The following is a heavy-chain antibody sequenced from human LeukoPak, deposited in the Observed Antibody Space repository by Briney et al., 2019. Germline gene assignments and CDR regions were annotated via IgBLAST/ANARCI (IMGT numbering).Heavy chain of an antibody. CDR1: GYTFTTYA. Sequence: ASVKVSCKTSGYTFTTYAIHWVRQAPGQRLEWMGLINADDGNTRYSQRFHGRVTITRDTSANTAYMELSSLRFEDTAVYYCARGIVVQPSANWFDPWGQGTPVTVSS. CDR2: INADDGNT. CDR3: ARGIVVQPSANWFDP. D-gene: IGHD2-2*01. J-gene: IGHJ5*02. V-gene: IGHV1-3*01.